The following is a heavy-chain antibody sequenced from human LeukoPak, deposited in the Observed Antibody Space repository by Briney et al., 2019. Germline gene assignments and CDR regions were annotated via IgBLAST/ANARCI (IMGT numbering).Heavy chain of an antibody. CDR2: IYYTGST. CDR3: ASSYFYDGTRYFDY. CDR1: GGSITSYY. V-gene: IGHV4-59*08. Sequence: PSETLSLTCTVSGGSITSYYWTWLRQPPGKGLEWIGYIYYTGSTKSNPSLKSRVTISLDMSKNQFSLNLSSVTAADTAMYYCASSYFYDGTRYFDYWGRGTLVTVSS. D-gene: IGHD3-22*01. J-gene: IGHJ4*02.